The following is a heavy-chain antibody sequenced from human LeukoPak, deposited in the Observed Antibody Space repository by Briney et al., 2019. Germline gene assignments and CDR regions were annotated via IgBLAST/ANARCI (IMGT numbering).Heavy chain of an antibody. CDR1: GGSISSYY. D-gene: IGHD3-3*01. CDR2: ISDSGST. V-gene: IGHV4-59*01. Sequence: SETLSLTCTVSGGSISSYYWSWIRQPPGKGLEWIGYISDSGSTNYNPSLKSRVTISVDTSKNKFSLKLSSVTAADTAVYYCARVIMSSLYYYYMDVWGKGTTVTVSS. J-gene: IGHJ6*03. CDR3: ARVIMSSLYYYYMDV.